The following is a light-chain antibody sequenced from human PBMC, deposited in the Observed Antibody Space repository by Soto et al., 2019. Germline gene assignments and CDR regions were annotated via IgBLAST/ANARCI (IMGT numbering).Light chain of an antibody. CDR1: SGHSSYA. CDR2: LNSDGSH. CDR3: QTWGTGIQV. V-gene: IGLV4-69*01. J-gene: IGLJ2*01. Sequence: QLVLTQSPSASASLGASVKLTCTLSSGHSSYAIAWHQQQPEKGPRYLMKLNSDGSHNKGDGIPDRFSGSSSGAERYLTISSVHSEDEAEYYCQTWGTGIQVFGGGTKLTVL.